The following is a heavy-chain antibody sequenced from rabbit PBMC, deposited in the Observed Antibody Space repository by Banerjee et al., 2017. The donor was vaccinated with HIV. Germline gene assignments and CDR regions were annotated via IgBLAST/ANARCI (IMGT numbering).Heavy chain of an antibody. Sequence: EESGGDLVKPEGSLTLTCTASGFSFSSYYWICWVRQAPGKGLEWIACIYAGSSGSTWYASWVNGRFTISKTSSTTVDLKMTSLTAADTATYFCARGYDGEAVYGTGTFGLWGPGTLVTVS. V-gene: IGHV1S45*01. CDR3: ARGYDGEAVYGTGTFGL. CDR1: GFSFSSYYW. CDR2: IYAGSSGST. D-gene: IGHD7-1*01. J-gene: IGHJ4*01.